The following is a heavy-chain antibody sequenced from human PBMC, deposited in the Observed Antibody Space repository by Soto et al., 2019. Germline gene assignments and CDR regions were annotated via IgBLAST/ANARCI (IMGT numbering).Heavy chain of an antibody. D-gene: IGHD2-2*01. V-gene: IGHV2-26*01. CDR1: GFSLSNARMG. Sequence: SGPTLVNPTETLTLTCTVSGFSLSNARMGVSWIRQPPGKALEWLAHIFSNDEKSYSTSLKSRLTISKDTSKSQVVLTMTNMDPVDTATYYCARSLVVPAAINYYGMDVWGQGTTVTVSS. CDR2: IFSNDEK. J-gene: IGHJ6*02. CDR3: ARSLVVPAAINYYGMDV.